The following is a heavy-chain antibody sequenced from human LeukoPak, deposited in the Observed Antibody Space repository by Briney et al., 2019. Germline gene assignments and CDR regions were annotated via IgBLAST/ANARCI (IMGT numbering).Heavy chain of an antibody. V-gene: IGHV3-48*01. D-gene: IGHD3-10*01. J-gene: IGHJ3*02. CDR2: IGTSSTTI. CDR3: TTLSYYSGAFDI. CDR1: GFTFSSYT. Sequence: PGGSLRLSCAASGFTFSSYTMNWVRQPPGKGLEWVSNIGTSSTTIYYADSVKGRFTISRDNAKNSLYLQMNSLRAEDTAVYYCTTLSYYSGAFDIWGQGTMVTVSS.